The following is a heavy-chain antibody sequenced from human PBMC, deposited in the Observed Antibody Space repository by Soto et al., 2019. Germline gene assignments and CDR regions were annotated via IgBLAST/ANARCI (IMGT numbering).Heavy chain of an antibody. Sequence: GGSLRLSCAASGFTFSTYWMSWVRQAPGKGLEWVANINQDGRAAWYVDSVKGRFTISRDNAKNSLYLQMNSLRAEDTAEYYSGSPIPNRDWFAPGGQGTLFTV. CDR2: INQDGRAA. V-gene: IGHV3-7*05. CDR1: GFTFSTYW. CDR3: GSPIPNRDWFAP. J-gene: IGHJ5*02. D-gene: IGHD2-8*01.